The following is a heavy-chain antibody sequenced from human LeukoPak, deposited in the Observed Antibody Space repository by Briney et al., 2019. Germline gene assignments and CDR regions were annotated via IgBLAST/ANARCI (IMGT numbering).Heavy chain of an antibody. V-gene: IGHV1-2*02. J-gene: IGHJ5*02. D-gene: IGHD3-3*01. Sequence: ASVRVSCKASGYIFTGYYMHWVRQAPGQGLEWMGWINPNSGGTNYAQKFQGRVTMTRDTSISTVYMELSRLRSDDTAVYYCARSHYDFWSPYYKTTANWFDPWGQGTLVTVSS. CDR3: ARSHYDFWSPYYKTTANWFDP. CDR2: INPNSGGT. CDR1: GYIFTGYY.